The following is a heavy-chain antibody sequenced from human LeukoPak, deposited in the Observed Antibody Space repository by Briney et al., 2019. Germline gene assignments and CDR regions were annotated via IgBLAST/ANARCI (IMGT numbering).Heavy chain of an antibody. D-gene: IGHD2-2*01. CDR1: GGSISSQY. CDR3: TKDTYCSGTTCNGGPGDY. V-gene: IGHV4-4*07. J-gene: IGHJ4*02. CDR2: IYASGST. Sequence: PSGTLSLTCTVSGGSISSQYWSWIRQPAGKGLEWIGRIYASGSTNYNPSLKSRVTMSVDTSKNQFSLKLSSVTAAVTAVFYCTKDTYCSGTTCNGGPGDYWGQGILVTVSS.